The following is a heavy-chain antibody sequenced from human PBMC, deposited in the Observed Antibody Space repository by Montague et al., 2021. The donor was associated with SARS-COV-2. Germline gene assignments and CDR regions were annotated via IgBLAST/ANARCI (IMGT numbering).Heavy chain of an antibody. CDR1: RFTFSDDY. D-gene: IGHD3/OR15-3a*01. CDR2: IYSGGIT. CDR3: AVELGLLRAY. J-gene: IGHJ4*02. Sequence: SLRLSCAGSRFTFSDDYMSWVRQAPGKGLEWVSVIYSGGITYYADSVKGRFTISRHNSKNTLYLQMNSLRAEDTAVYYCAVELGLLRAYWGQGTLVTVSS. V-gene: IGHV3-53*04.